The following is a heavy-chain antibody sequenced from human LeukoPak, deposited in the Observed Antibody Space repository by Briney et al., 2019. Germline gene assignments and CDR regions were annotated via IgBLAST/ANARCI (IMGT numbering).Heavy chain of an antibody. CDR2: ISQDGSNK. CDR1: GFTFSSYA. J-gene: IGHJ3*02. V-gene: IGHV3-30-3*01. D-gene: IGHD4-23*01. CDR3: ARVARMTTAVPSAFDI. Sequence: GGSLRLSCAASGFTFSSYAIHWVRQAPGKGLEWVAVISQDGSNKYYADSVKGRFTISRDNSKNTLYFQMNSLRGEDTAVYYCARVARMTTAVPSAFDIWGQGTLVTVSS.